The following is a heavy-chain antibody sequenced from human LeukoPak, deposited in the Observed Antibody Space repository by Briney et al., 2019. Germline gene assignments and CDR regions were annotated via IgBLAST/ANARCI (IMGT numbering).Heavy chain of an antibody. D-gene: IGHD6-13*01. V-gene: IGHV3-30*18. CDR3: AKDKSTSNWLEYFQY. J-gene: IGHJ1*01. Sequence: GGSLRLSCAASGFTFSSYGMHWVRQAPGKGLEWVAGISYDGSEKYHVESAKGRFTISRDNSKNTLYLQMNSLRAEDTAVYYCAKDKSTSNWLEYFQYWGQGTLVTVSS. CDR2: ISYDGSEK. CDR1: GFTFSSYG.